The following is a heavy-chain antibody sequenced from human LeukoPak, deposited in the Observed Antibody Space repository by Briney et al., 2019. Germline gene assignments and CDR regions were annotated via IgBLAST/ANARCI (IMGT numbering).Heavy chain of an antibody. Sequence: GGSLRLSCTTSGFDFSNYAMNWVRQAPGKGPEWVSGISGFNTFYADSVKGRFTIFRDNSKNVLYLQMDRLRAEDTAVYSCAKDVCTSPRCLLYFDSWGQGTLVTVSS. J-gene: IGHJ4*02. V-gene: IGHV3-23*01. CDR1: GFDFSNYA. D-gene: IGHD2-8*01. CDR3: AKDVCTSPRCLLYFDS. CDR2: ISGFNT.